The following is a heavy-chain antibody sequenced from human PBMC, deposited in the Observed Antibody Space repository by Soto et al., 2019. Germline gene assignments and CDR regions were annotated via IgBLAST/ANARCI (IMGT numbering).Heavy chain of an antibody. Sequence: EWVSAISGSGGSTYYADSVKGRFTISRDNSKNTLYLQMNSLRAEDTAVYYCANDQKRQYPIRYYGMDVCAQRTSVSVSS. CDR2: ISGSGGST. J-gene: IGHJ6*01. CDR3: ANDQKRQYPIRYYGMDV. D-gene: IGHD6-25*01. V-gene: IGHV3-23*01.